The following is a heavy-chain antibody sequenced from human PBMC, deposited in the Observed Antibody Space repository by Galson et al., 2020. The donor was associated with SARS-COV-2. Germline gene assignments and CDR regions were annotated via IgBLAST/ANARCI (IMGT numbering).Heavy chain of an antibody. J-gene: IGHJ6*03. D-gene: IGHD5-12*01. V-gene: IGHV1-8*01. CDR2: MNPNSGNT. Sequence: ASVKVSCKASGYTFTSYDINWVRQATGQGLEWMGWMNPNSGNTGYAQKFQGRVTMTRNTSISTAYMELSSLRSEDTAVYYCARGKRVATIWFSYSYMDVWGKGTTVTVSS. CDR3: ARGKRVATIWFSYSYMDV. CDR1: GYTFTSYD.